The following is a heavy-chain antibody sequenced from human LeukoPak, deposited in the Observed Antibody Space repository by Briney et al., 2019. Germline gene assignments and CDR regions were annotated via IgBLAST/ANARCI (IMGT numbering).Heavy chain of an antibody. D-gene: IGHD5-18*01. CDR1: GFTFSSYS. CDR2: ISSSRSYI. CDR3: ARDSKSNTPWLLPGLGYFQH. V-gene: IGHV3-21*01. J-gene: IGHJ1*01. Sequence: GGSLRLSCAASGFTFSSYSMNWVRQAPGKGLEWVSFISSSRSYIYYADSVKGRFTISRDNAKNSLYLQMNSLRAEDTAVYYCARDSKSNTPWLLPGLGYFQHWGQGTLVIVSS.